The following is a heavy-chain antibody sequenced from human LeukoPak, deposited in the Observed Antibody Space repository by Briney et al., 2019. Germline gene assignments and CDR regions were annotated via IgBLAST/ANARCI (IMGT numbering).Heavy chain of an antibody. CDR3: ARDFRDNWNPPAMDY. CDR1: GFTFSSYA. V-gene: IGHV3-48*01. Sequence: GGSLRLSCAASGFTFSSYAMSWVRQAPGKGLEWVSYISSSSSTIYYADSVKGRFTISRDNAKNSLYLQMNSLRAEDTAVYYCARDFRDNWNPPAMDYWGQGTLVTVSS. D-gene: IGHD1-20*01. CDR2: ISSSSSTI. J-gene: IGHJ4*02.